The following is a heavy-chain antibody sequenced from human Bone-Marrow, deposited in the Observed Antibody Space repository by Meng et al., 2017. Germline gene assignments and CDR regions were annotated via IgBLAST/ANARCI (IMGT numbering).Heavy chain of an antibody. CDR2: IYYSGST. CDR3: ARSSTSPASYFFDY. D-gene: IGHD6-6*01. J-gene: IGHJ4*02. CDR1: GGSISSSSYY. V-gene: IGHV4-61*05. Sequence: QLPLQESGPGLVKPSETLSLTCTVSGGSISSSSYYWGWIRQPPGKGLEWIGHIYYSGSTNYNPSLKSRVTISVDTSKNQFSLKLSSVTAADTAVYFCARSSTSPASYFFDYWGQGTLVTVSS.